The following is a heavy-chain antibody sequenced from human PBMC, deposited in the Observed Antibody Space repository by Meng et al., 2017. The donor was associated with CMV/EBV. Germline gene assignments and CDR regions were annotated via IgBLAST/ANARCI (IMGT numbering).Heavy chain of an antibody. CDR2: ISSRGDII. Sequence: GESLKISCAASGFIFSDYYMNWIRQAPGKGLEWVSYISSRGDIIHYADSVKGRFTLSRDNAKNSLYLQMNSLRAEETAMYYCVFPKGGRGDDAFDIWGQGTMVTVSS. D-gene: IGHD7-27*01. CDR3: VFPKGGRGDDAFDI. CDR1: GFIFSDYY. V-gene: IGHV3-11*04. J-gene: IGHJ3*02.